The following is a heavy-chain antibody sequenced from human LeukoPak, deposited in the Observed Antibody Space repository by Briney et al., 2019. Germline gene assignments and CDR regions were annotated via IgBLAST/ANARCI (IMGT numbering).Heavy chain of an antibody. J-gene: IGHJ4*02. V-gene: IGHV3-30*02. CDR2: IRYDGSNK. CDR1: GFTFSSYG. Sequence: SGGSLRLSCAASGFTFSSYGMHWVRQAPGKGLEWVAFIRYDGSNKYYADSVKGRFTISRDNSKNTLYLQMSSLRAEDTAVYYCAKDDYSNYDYWGQGTLVTVSS. D-gene: IGHD4-11*01. CDR3: AKDDYSNYDY.